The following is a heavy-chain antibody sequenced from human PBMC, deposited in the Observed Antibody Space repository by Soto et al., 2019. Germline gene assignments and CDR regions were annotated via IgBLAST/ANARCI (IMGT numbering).Heavy chain of an antibody. CDR2: ISATGATT. J-gene: IGHJ1*01. CDR3: AKGRKSTEKDIAVMLAAASSIQH. CDR1: GFTFSDYA. V-gene: IGHV3-23*01. D-gene: IGHD2-15*01. Sequence: PGGSLRLSWVASGFTFSDYAMAWVRQAQGKGLEWVSVISATGATTYYADSARGRFTISRDNSKNTLNLQMNDLRVEDTAVIYCAKGRKSTEKDIAVMLAAASSIQHWGQGTLVTVSS.